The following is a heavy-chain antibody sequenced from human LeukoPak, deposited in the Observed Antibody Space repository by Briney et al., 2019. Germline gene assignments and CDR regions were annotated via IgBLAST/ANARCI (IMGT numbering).Heavy chain of an antibody. J-gene: IGHJ4*02. V-gene: IGHV4-31*03. CDR1: GGSISRGGYY. CDR3: ARGTSGPFDY. D-gene: IGHD3/OR15-3a*01. Sequence: PSETLSLTCTVSGGSISRGGYYWNWIRQHPREGLEWIGYFYHSRTTSYNPSLKSRATISVDTSNNQFSLKLSSVTAADTAVYYCARGTSGPFDYWGQGTLVTVSS. CDR2: FYHSRTT.